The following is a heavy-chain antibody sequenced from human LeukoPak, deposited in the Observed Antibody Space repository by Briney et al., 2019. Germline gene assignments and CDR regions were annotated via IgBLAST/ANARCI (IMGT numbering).Heavy chain of an antibody. J-gene: IGHJ4*02. CDR3: ARALYRGHYFDY. Sequence: PGGSLRLSCAASGFTFSSDGMHWIRQAPGKGLEWVAVIWYDGSNKYYGDSVKGRFTISRDNSKNTLYLQMNSLRPEDTAVYYCARALYRGHYFDYWGQGTLVTVSS. V-gene: IGHV3-33*01. CDR1: GFTFSSDG. CDR2: IWYDGSNK. D-gene: IGHD3-16*01.